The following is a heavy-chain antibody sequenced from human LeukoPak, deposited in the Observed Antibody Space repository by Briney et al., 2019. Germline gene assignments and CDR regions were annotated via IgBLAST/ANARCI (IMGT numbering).Heavy chain of an antibody. CDR3: ARGAIFGGTTWGYGMDV. J-gene: IGHJ6*02. D-gene: IGHD3-3*01. V-gene: IGHV1-8*01. CDR2: MNPNSGGT. Sequence: GASVKVSCKASGYPFTTYDINWVRQAPGQGLEWVAWMNPNSGGTVYAQKFQGRVTLARDTSIGTAYMELNSLRSEDTAVYYCARGAIFGGTTWGYGMDVWGQGTTVTVSS. CDR1: GYPFTTYD.